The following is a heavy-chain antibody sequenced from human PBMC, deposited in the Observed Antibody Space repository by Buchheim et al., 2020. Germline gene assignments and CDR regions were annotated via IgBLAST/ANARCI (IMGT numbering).Heavy chain of an antibody. CDR2: ISYDGSNK. CDR3: ARDRGGSYSRPSYFDY. V-gene: IGHV3-30-3*01. D-gene: IGHD1-26*01. CDR1: GFNFSSYA. J-gene: IGHJ4*02. Sequence: QVQLVESGGGVVQPGRSLRLSCAASGFNFSSYAMHWVRQAPGKGLEWVAVISYDGSNKYYADSVKGRFTISRDNSKNTLYLQMNSLRAEDTAVYYCARDRGGSYSRPSYFDYWGQGTL.